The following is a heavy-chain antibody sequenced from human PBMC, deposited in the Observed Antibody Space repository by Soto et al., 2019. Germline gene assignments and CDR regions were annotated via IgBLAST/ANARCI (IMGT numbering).Heavy chain of an antibody. CDR1: GGSISSYY. CDR3: AREADFYYDSSGPFDY. V-gene: IGHV4-4*07. D-gene: IGHD3-22*01. J-gene: IGHJ4*02. Sequence: SETLSLTCTVSGGSISSYYWSWIRQPAGKGLEWIGRIYTSGSTNYNPSLKSRVTMSVDTSKNQFSLKLSSVTAADTAVYYCAREADFYYDSSGPFDYWGQGTLVTVSS. CDR2: IYTSGST.